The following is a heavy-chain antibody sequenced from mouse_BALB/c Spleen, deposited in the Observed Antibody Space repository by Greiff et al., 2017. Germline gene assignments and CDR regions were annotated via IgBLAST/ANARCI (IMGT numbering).Heavy chain of an antibody. Sequence: EVKLVESGGGLVKPGGSLKLSCAASGFTFSSYTMSWVRQTPEKRLEWVATISSGGSYTYYPDSVKGRFTISRDNAKNTLYLQMSSLKSEDTAMYYCTREPPAYGPYAMDYWGQGTSVTVSS. J-gene: IGHJ4*01. CDR1: GFTFSSYT. V-gene: IGHV5-6-4*01. CDR3: TREPPAYGPYAMDY. D-gene: IGHD1-2*01. CDR2: ISSGGSYT.